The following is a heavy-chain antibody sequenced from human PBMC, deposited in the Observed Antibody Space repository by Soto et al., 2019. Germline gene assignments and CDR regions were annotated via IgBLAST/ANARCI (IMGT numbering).Heavy chain of an antibody. CDR2: IVDTGGRT. D-gene: IGHD2-2*01. Sequence: EVQLLESGGGLVQPGGPLRLSCTASGFAFSSYAMNWVRQAPGKGLEWVLGIVDTGGRTFYADSVKGRFTISRDNAKNTLYLEMNSLRAEDTAIYYCAPVPAASSYYNTDVWGQGTTVTVSS. CDR3: APVPAASSYYNTDV. V-gene: IGHV3-23*01. CDR1: GFAFSSYA. J-gene: IGHJ6*02.